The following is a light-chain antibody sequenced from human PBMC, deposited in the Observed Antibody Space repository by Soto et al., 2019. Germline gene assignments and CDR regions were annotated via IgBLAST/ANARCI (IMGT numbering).Light chain of an antibody. Sequence: DIQMTQSPSSLSASVGDRVTITCRASRNITDYLAWFQQKPAQVPKLLIYAASTLQSGVPTRCTASGSGTDFTLTITGLQPEDFATYYCQNYNSAPWTFGQGTKGEF. V-gene: IGKV1-27*01. CDR1: RNITDY. CDR3: QNYNSAPWT. CDR2: AAS. J-gene: IGKJ1*01.